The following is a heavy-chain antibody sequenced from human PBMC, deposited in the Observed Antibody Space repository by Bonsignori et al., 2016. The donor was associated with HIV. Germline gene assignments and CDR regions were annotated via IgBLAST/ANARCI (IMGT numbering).Heavy chain of an antibody. CDR1: GFTFSSYS. J-gene: IGHJ6*03. D-gene: IGHD4-11*01. V-gene: IGHV3-21*01. CDR2: ISSSSSYI. CDR3: AREDYKRMDV. Sequence: GGSLRLSCAASGFTFSSYSMNWGPPGLQGRGLEWVSSISSSSSYIYYADSVKGRFTISRDNAKNSLYLQMNSLRAEDTAVYYCAREDYKRMDVWGKGTTVTV.